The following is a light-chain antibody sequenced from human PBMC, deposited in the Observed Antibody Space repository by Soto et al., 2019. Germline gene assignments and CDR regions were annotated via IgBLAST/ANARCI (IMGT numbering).Light chain of an antibody. V-gene: IGLV2-14*01. CDR2: DVR. Sequence: QSALTQPASVSGSPGQSITISCAGTSSDVGRNSVSWYQQHPDKAPKLIIYDVRNRPSGISNRFSGSKSGNTASLTISGLHADDEADYYCSSYTDSTTLFGGGTKVTVL. CDR1: SSDVGRNS. J-gene: IGLJ2*01. CDR3: SSYTDSTTL.